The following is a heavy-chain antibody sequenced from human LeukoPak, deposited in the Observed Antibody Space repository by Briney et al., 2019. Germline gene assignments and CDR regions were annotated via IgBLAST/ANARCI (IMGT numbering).Heavy chain of an antibody. V-gene: IGHV3-11*01. Sequence: GGSLRLSCAASGFTFSDYYMNWIRQAPGKGLEYIAYISQSGADVSYADSVKDRFTVSRDNAKNSVFLQMNSLTAEDTAVYYCASVARLLADWGQGTLVTVSS. CDR2: ISQSGADV. J-gene: IGHJ4*02. CDR3: ASVARLLAD. D-gene: IGHD3-9*01. CDR1: GFTFSDYY.